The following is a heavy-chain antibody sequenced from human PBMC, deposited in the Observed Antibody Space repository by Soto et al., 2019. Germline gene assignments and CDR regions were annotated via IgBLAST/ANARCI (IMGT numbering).Heavy chain of an antibody. V-gene: IGHV3-23*01. CDR2: ISGSGDGT. D-gene: IGHD2-8*01. J-gene: IGHJ6*02. Sequence: GGSLRLSCAASGFSVSDYAISWVRQAPGKGLEWVSSISGSGDGTYYGDSVKGRFTLSRDTSQKTLYLQMSNLRGEDTAVYFCTKSRRSVLMVYGFGGMDVWGRGTTVTVS. CDR1: GFSVSDYA. CDR3: TKSRRSVLMVYGFGGMDV.